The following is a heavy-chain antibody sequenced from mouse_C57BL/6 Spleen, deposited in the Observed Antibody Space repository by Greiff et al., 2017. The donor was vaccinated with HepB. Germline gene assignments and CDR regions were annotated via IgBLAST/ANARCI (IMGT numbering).Heavy chain of an antibody. CDR2: IDPSDSYT. CDR3: ARSQGQLRFLDY. J-gene: IGHJ2*01. V-gene: IGHV1-50*01. D-gene: IGHD3-2*02. Sequence: VQLQQSGAELVKPGASVKLSCKASGYTFTSFWMQWVKQRPGQGLEWIGEIDPSDSYTNYNQKFKGKATLTVDTSSSTAYMPLSSLTSEDSAVYYCARSQGQLRFLDYWGQCTTLTVSS. CDR1: GYTFTSFW.